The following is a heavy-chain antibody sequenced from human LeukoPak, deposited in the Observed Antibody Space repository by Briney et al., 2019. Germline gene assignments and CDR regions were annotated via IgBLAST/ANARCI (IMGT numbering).Heavy chain of an antibody. Sequence: GESLKISCKGSGYSFTSYWIGWVRQMPGKGLEWMGIIYPGDSDTRYSPSFQGQVTISADKSISTAYLQWSSLKASDTAMYYCARQRTGQKLVLRYFDLWGRGTLVTVSS. CDR1: GYSFTSYW. CDR3: ARQRTGQKLVLRYFDL. V-gene: IGHV5-51*01. J-gene: IGHJ2*01. CDR2: IYPGDSDT. D-gene: IGHD6-13*01.